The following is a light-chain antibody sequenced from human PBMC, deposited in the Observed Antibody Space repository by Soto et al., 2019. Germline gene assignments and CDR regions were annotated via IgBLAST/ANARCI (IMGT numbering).Light chain of an antibody. CDR3: QQYRRSTVT. Sequence: EIVLTQSPGTVSLSPGDRATLSCRASQSLSGNYLAWYQQKPGQAPRLLISGASSRATGIPDRFTGSGSGTDFILTINRLEPGDFAVYYCQQYRRSTVTFSGGTKVEIK. CDR2: GAS. CDR1: QSLSGNY. V-gene: IGKV3-20*01. J-gene: IGKJ4*01.